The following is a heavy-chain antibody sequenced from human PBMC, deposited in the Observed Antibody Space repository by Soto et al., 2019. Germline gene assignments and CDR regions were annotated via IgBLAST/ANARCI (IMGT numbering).Heavy chain of an antibody. J-gene: IGHJ6*03. CDR2: INAGNGNT. CDR1: GYTFTSYA. Sequence: QVQLVQSGAEVKKPGASVKVSCKASGYTFTSYAMHWVRQAPGQRLEWMGWINAGNGNTKYSQKFQGRVTITRDTSASTAYMELSSLRSEDTAVYYCARWVTAYSSSASRYYYYYMDVWGKGTTVTVSS. CDR3: ARWVTAYSSSASRYYYYYMDV. D-gene: IGHD6-6*01. V-gene: IGHV1-3*01.